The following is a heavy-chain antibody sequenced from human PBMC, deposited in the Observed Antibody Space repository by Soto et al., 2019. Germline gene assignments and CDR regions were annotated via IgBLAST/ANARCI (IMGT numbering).Heavy chain of an antibody. CDR2: IYWDDDK. D-gene: IGHD5-18*01. CDR1: GFSISARGEG. CDR3: AHRPFNSAWHDAYDI. V-gene: IGHV2-5*02. Sequence: ESGPTLVNPTETLTLTCTFSGFSISARGEGVGRIRQPPGKALEWLAIIYWDDDKRYSPSLRTTFTITKDTSKNQVVLTMTNMDPVDTATYFCAHRPFNSAWHDAYDIWGPGTMVTVSS. J-gene: IGHJ3*02.